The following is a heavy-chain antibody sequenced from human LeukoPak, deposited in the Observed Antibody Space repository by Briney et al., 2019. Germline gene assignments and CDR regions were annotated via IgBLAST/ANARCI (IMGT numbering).Heavy chain of an antibody. J-gene: IGHJ4*02. Sequence: SETLSLTCTVSGGSISSGSYYWGWIRQPPGKGLEWIGYIYYSGSTYYNPSLKSRVTISGDRSKNQFSLNLSSVTAADTAVYYCARAATSHYFDYWGPGTLVIVSS. CDR3: ARAATSHYFDY. V-gene: IGHV4-39*07. CDR2: IYYSGST. CDR1: GGSISSGSYY.